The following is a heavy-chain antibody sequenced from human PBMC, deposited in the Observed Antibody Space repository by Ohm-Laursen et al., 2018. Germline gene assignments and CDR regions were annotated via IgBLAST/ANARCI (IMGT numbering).Heavy chain of an antibody. CDR1: GFTFTTYG. Sequence: SLRLSCAASGFTFTTYGMAWVRQAPGKGLEWVANIKQDGSEKYYVDSVKGRFTISRDNAKNSLYLQMNSLRAEDTAVYYCAGNYDFWSGYLYWGQGTLVTVSS. V-gene: IGHV3-7*01. CDR3: AGNYDFWSGYLY. J-gene: IGHJ4*02. CDR2: IKQDGSEK. D-gene: IGHD3-3*01.